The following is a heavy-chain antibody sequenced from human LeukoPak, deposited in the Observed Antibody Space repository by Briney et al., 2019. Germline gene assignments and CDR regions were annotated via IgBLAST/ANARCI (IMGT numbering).Heavy chain of an antibody. J-gene: IGHJ4*02. D-gene: IGHD3-16*01. V-gene: IGHV3-11*04. Sequence: GGSLRLSCAASGFTFSESYMNWIRQAPGKGLEWVSYISSSGSAIYYADSVKGRFTISRDNAKNSLYLQMNSLSAEDTAVYYCAKLGKNCFDHWGQGTLVTVSS. CDR1: GFTFSESY. CDR2: ISSSGSAI. CDR3: AKLGKNCFDH.